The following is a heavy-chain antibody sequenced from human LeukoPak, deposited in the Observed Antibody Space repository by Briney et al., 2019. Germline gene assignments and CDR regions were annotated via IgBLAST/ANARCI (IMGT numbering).Heavy chain of an antibody. Sequence: ASVKVSCKASGYTFTGYYMHWVRQAPGQGLEWMGWINPNSGGTNYAQKFQGRVTMTRDTSISTAYMELSRLRSDDTAVYYCAREGLTDYGDYVAMDVWGKGTTVTISS. CDR3: AREGLTDYGDYVAMDV. J-gene: IGHJ6*03. CDR1: GYTFTGYY. D-gene: IGHD4-17*01. CDR2: INPNSGGT. V-gene: IGHV1-2*02.